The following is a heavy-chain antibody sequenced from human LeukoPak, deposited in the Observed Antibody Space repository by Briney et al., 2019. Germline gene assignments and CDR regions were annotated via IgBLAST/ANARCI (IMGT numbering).Heavy chain of an antibody. Sequence: GGSLRLSCAASGFTFSSYSMNWVRQAPGKGLEWVAVISYDGSNKYYADSVKGRFTISRDNSKNTLYLQMNSLRAEDTAVYYCAGAPWFGEPYFDYWGQGTLVTVSS. CDR3: AGAPWFGEPYFDY. CDR1: GFTFSSYS. J-gene: IGHJ4*02. D-gene: IGHD3-10*01. V-gene: IGHV3-30*03. CDR2: ISYDGSNK.